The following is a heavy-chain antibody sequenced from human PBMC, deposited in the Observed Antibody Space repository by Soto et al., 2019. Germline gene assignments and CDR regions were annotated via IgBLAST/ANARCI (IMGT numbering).Heavy chain of an antibody. D-gene: IGHD3-3*01. CDR2: MYYSGST. CDR1: GGSISSYY. CDR3: ARGTFGVVKD. Sequence: PSETLSLTCTVSGGSISSYYWSWIRQLPGKGLEWIGYMYYSGSTNYNPSLKSRVTISIDTSRNQFSLKLSSVTAADTAVYYCARGTFGVVKDWGQGTLVTVSS. V-gene: IGHV4-59*01. J-gene: IGHJ4*02.